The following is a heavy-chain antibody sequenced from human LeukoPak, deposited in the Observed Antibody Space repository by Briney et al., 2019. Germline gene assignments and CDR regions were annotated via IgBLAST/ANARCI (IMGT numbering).Heavy chain of an antibody. D-gene: IGHD6-13*01. CDR1: GFTFSSYW. CDR2: IKQDGSEK. CDR3: AGGLISSSWYYFDY. J-gene: IGHJ4*02. Sequence: GSLRLSCAASGFTFSSYWVSWVRQAPGKGLEWVANIKQDGSEKYYVDSVKGRFTISRDKAKNSLYLQMNSLRDEDTAVYYCAGGLISSSWYYFDYWGQGTLVTVSS. V-gene: IGHV3-7*01.